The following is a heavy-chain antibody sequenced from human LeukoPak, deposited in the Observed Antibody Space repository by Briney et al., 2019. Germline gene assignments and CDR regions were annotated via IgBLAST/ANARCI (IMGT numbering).Heavy chain of an antibody. D-gene: IGHD5-24*01. CDR1: GGSFSGYY. J-gene: IGHJ1*01. CDR3: ARGPQRRWLQKSGYFQH. Sequence: SETLSLTCAVYGGSFSGYYWSWIRQPPGKGLEWIGEINHSGSTNYNPSLKSRVTISVDTSKNQFSLKLSSVTAADTAVYYCARGPQRRWLQKSGYFQHWGQGTLVTVSS. CDR2: INHSGST. V-gene: IGHV4-34*01.